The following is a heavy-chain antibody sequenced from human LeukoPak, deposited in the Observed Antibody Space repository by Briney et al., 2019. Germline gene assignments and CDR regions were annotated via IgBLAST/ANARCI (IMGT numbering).Heavy chain of an antibody. D-gene: IGHD6-19*01. CDR2: IYYSGNT. CDR3: VKENNRRGWYGIIDY. J-gene: IGHJ4*02. Sequence: PETLSLTCAVSGGTISNYYRSWIRQPPGKGLEWIGYIYYSGNTNYNPSLKTRVTISVDTSKNHFSLKLSAVTAADTAVYYCVKENNRRGWYGIIDYWGRGTGVIVSS. V-gene: IGHV4-59*01. CDR1: GGTISNYY.